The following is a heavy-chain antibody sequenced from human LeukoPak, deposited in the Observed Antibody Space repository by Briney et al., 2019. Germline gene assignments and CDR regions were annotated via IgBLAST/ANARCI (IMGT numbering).Heavy chain of an antibody. CDR1: GGSISSYY. V-gene: IGHV4-59*01. D-gene: IGHD3-16*01. CDR3: ARYDSGTYAWHFDY. Sequence: SETLSLTCTVSGGSISSYYWSWIRQPPGKGLEWIGYIYYSGSTNYNPSLKSRVTISVDTSKNQFSLKLSSVTAADTAVYYCARYDSGTYAWHFDYWGQGTLVTVSS. J-gene: IGHJ4*02. CDR2: IYYSGST.